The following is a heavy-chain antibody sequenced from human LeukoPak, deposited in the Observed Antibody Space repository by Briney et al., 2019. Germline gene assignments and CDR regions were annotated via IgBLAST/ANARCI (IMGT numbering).Heavy chain of an antibody. CDR2: IKHDRE. CDR3: AREGGGTDI. J-gene: IGHJ4*02. Sequence: GGSLRLSCAASGFTFSSYGMTWVRQAPGKGLEWVANIKHDREYYVDSVKGRFTISRDNAKNSLYLQMNSLRVDDTAVYYCAREGGGTDIWGQGTLVTVSS. V-gene: IGHV3-7*05. D-gene: IGHD4-23*01. CDR1: GFTFSSYG.